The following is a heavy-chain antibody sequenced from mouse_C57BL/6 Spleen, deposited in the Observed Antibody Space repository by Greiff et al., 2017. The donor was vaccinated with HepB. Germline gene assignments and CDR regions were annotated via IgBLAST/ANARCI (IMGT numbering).Heavy chain of an antibody. Sequence: EVKLVESGGGLVQPGGSLKLSCAASGFTFSDYYMYWVRQTPEKRLEWVAYISNGGGSTYYPDTVKGRFTISRDNAKNTLYLQMSRLKSEDTAMYYCARRDGSGYFDVWGTGTTVTVSS. V-gene: IGHV5-12*01. CDR3: ARRDGSGYFDV. D-gene: IGHD1-1*01. J-gene: IGHJ1*03. CDR2: ISNGGGST. CDR1: GFTFSDYY.